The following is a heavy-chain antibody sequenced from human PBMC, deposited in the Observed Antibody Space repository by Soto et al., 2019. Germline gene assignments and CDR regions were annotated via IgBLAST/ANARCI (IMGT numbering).Heavy chain of an antibody. D-gene: IGHD4-17*01. Sequence: EVQLVESGGGLVQPGESLRLSCAASGFTFSRYWMHWVRQGPGKGLVWVARITNDGRSTGYADSVKGRFTISRDNAKNTLYLQRNSLRAEYTAVYYCARDGDGDYPVDYWGQGTLVTVSS. V-gene: IGHV3-74*01. CDR2: ITNDGRST. CDR3: ARDGDGDYPVDY. J-gene: IGHJ4*02. CDR1: GFTFSRYW.